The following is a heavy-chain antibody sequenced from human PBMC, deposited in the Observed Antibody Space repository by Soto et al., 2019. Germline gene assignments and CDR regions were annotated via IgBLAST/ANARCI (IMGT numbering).Heavy chain of an antibody. CDR3: ARGAYSDSSSYFDY. V-gene: IGHV4-30-4*01. Sequence: QVQLQESGPGLVKPSQTLSLTCTVSGDSIRSGDHYWSWIRQPPRKRREGIGYIYYSGTTYSRPSLQSRVTITVDTSKNQFSLKLNSVTAADTAVYYCARGAYSDSSSYFDYWGQGTLVPVSS. CDR1: GDSIRSGDHY. J-gene: IGHJ4*02. CDR2: IYYSGTT. D-gene: IGHD6-6*01.